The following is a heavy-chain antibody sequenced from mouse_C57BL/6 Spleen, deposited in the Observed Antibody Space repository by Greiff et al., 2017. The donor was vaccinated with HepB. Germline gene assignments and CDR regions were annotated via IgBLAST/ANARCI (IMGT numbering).Heavy chain of an antibody. Sequence: QVQLQQPGAELVKPGASVKLSCKASGYTFTSYWMQWVNQRPGQGLEWIGEIDPSDSYTNYNQKFKGKATLTVDTSSSTAYMQLSSLTSEDSAVYYCARSYYGYDNYFDYWGQGTTLTVSS. J-gene: IGHJ2*01. V-gene: IGHV1-50*01. CDR1: GYTFTSYW. CDR2: IDPSDSYT. CDR3: ARSYYGYDNYFDY. D-gene: IGHD2-9*01.